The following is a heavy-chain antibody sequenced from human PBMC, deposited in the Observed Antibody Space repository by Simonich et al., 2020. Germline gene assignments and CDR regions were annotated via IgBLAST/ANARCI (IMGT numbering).Heavy chain of an antibody. CDR2: ISSSSSYI. D-gene: IGHD6-19*01. V-gene: IGHV3-21*01. CDR1: GFTFSSYS. CDR3: ARWIAVAGTWAYGMDV. J-gene: IGHJ6*02. Sequence: EVQLVESGGGLVKPGGSLRLSCAASGFTFSSYSMNWVRQAPGKGLEWVSSISSSSSYIYYADSVKGRFTISRDNDKNSLYLQMNSLRAEDTAVYYCARWIAVAGTWAYGMDVWGQGTTVTVSS.